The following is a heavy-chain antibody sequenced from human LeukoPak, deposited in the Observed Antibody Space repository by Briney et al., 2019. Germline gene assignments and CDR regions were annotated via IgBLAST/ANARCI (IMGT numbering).Heavy chain of an antibody. J-gene: IGHJ3*02. CDR1: GFTFSSYA. CDR2: IYTSNNTI. V-gene: IGHV3-48*01. CDR3: VRGPYCSGTSCFEVDAFDI. D-gene: IGHD2-2*01. Sequence: GGSLRLPCAASGFTFSSYAMSWVRQAPGKGLEWVSYIYTSNNTIYYADSVKGRFTISRDNAKNSLSLQMNSLRAEDTAVYYCVRGPYCSGTSCFEVDAFDIWGQGTMVTVSS.